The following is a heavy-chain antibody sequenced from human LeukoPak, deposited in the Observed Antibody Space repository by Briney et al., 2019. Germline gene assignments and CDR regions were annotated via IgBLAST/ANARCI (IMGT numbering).Heavy chain of an antibody. CDR3: ARLGGTMGYFDY. V-gene: IGHV4-39*07. Sequence: SETLXLTCTVSGGSISSSSYYWGWIRQPPGKGLEWIGSIYYSGSTYYNPSLKSRFTISVDTSKNQFSLKLSYVTAADAAVYYCARLGGTMGYFDYWGQGTLVTVSS. CDR1: GGSISSSSYY. J-gene: IGHJ4*02. CDR2: IYYSGST. D-gene: IGHD3-10*01.